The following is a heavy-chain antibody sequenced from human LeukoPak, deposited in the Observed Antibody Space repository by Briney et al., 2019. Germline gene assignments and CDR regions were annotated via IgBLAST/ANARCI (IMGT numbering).Heavy chain of an antibody. V-gene: IGHV4-34*01. J-gene: IGHJ5*02. CDR3: ARRPQQLVRSFNWFDP. Sequence: PSETLSLTCAVYGGSFSGYYWCWIRQPPGKGLEWIGEINHSGSTNYNPSLKSRVTISVDTSKNQFSLKLSSVTAADTAVYYCARRPQQLVRSFNWFDPWGQGTLVTVSS. CDR2: INHSGST. CDR1: GGSFSGYY. D-gene: IGHD6-13*01.